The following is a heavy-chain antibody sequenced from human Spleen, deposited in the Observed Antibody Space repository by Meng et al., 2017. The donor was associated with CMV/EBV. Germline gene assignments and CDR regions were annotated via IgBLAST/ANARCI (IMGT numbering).Heavy chain of an antibody. Sequence: SVKVSCKASGGTFSSYAISWVRQAPGQGLEWMGGIIPIFGTTNYAQKFQGRVTITTDESTSTAYMELSSLRSEDTAVYYCARVPVVVTAAQTNYYYYGMDVWGQGTTVTVSS. J-gene: IGHJ6*02. CDR1: GGTFSSYA. CDR3: ARVPVVVTAAQTNYYYYGMDV. V-gene: IGHV1-69*05. D-gene: IGHD2-2*01. CDR2: IIPIFGTT.